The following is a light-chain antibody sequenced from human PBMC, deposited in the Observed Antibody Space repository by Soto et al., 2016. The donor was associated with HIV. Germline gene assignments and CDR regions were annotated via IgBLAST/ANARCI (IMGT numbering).Light chain of an antibody. CDR1: QGIKNE. CDR3: LQDYTYPYT. J-gene: IGKJ2*01. CDR2: SAS. V-gene: IGKV1-6*01. Sequence: ATQMTQSPSSLSASVGDRVTITCRASQGIKNELGWYQQKPGKAPKLLIYSASSLGSGVPSRFSGSGSGTDFTLTISSLQPEDSASYFCLQDYTYPYTFGQGTKLEIK.